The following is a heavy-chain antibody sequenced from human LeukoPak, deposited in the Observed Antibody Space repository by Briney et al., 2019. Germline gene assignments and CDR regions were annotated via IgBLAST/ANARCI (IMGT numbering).Heavy chain of an antibody. J-gene: IGHJ4*02. CDR3: ARTYAYDATGDRGH. V-gene: IGHV3-7*01. CDR1: GFTFSSYG. CDR2: INPDGSEK. D-gene: IGHD3-16*01. Sequence: GGTLRLSCAASGFTFSSYGMSWVRQAPGKGLQWVANINPDGSEKYYVDSVKGRFTISRDNAKNSLYLQMNSLGAEDTAVYYCARTYAYDATGDRGHWGQGTLVTVSS.